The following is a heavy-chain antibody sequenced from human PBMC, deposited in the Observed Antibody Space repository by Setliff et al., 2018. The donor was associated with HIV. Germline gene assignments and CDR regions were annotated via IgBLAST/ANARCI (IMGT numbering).Heavy chain of an antibody. V-gene: IGHV4-39*01. CDR3: ARTRGYTYGYIDS. J-gene: IGHJ4*02. D-gene: IGHD5-18*01. CDR1: GGSFSSTGYY. Sequence: SETLSLTCSVSGGSFSSTGYYWHWIRQHPGKGLEWIGYISYSGSTYYNPSLKSRVTMSVDTSKNQFSLKLNSVTAADTAVYYCARTRGYTYGYIDSWAQGTLVTVSS. CDR2: ISYSGST.